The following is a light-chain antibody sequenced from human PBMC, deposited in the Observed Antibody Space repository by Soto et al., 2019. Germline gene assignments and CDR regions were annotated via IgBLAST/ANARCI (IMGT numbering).Light chain of an antibody. CDR3: QQYGNSPIT. CDR1: QSVSSVY. Sequence: EVLLTQSPATLSLSPGERATLSCGASQSVSSVYLAWYQQKPGLAPRLLIYDVSSRATGIPDRFSGSGSGTDFTLTISRLEPEDFAVYYCQQYGNSPITFGGEPKVDIK. J-gene: IGKJ4*01. V-gene: IGKV3D-20*01. CDR2: DVS.